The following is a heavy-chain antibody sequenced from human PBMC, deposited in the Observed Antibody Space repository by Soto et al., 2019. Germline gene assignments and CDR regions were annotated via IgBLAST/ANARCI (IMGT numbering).Heavy chain of an antibody. J-gene: IGHJ4*02. Sequence: GGSLRLSCAGSGFTFSRYSMNWVRQAPGKGLEYVSSISDSGSSIYYADSVKGRFTISRDNAKNSLYLQMDSLRGEDTAFYFCARDHDEDFGYDLDYFDYWGQGTLVTVSS. D-gene: IGHD5-12*01. V-gene: IGHV3-21*04. CDR3: ARDHDEDFGYDLDYFDY. CDR2: ISDSGSSI. CDR1: GFTFSRYS.